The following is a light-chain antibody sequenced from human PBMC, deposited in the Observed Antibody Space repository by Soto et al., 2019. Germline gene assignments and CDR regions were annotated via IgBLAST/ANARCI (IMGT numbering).Light chain of an antibody. V-gene: IGKV1-39*01. CDR2: AAS. Sequence: DTQMPQSPSSLSASVGDRVTSTCRASQSISSYLNWYQQKPGKAPKLLIYAASSLQSRVPSRFSGSGSGTDFTLTISSLQPEDFATYYCQQSYSTPYTFGQGTKLEIK. CDR3: QQSYSTPYT. CDR1: QSISSY. J-gene: IGKJ2*01.